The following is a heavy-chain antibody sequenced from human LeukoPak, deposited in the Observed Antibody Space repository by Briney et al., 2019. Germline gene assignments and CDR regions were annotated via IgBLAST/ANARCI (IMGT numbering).Heavy chain of an antibody. Sequence: GGSLRLSCAASGFTFSSYEMNWVRQAPGKGLEWVSYISSSGSTIYYADSVKGRFTISRDNAKNSLYLQMNSLRAEDTAVYYCATVKYDYGDPVGWFDPWGQGTLVTVSS. CDR1: GFTFSSYE. J-gene: IGHJ5*02. CDR2: ISSSGSTI. V-gene: IGHV3-48*03. D-gene: IGHD4-17*01. CDR3: ATVKYDYGDPVGWFDP.